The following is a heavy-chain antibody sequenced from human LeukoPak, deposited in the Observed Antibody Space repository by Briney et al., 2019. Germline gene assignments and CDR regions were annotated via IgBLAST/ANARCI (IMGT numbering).Heavy chain of an antibody. J-gene: IGHJ5*02. CDR3: ARLGYYGSGSYYNVNWFDP. D-gene: IGHD3-10*01. Sequence: GASLQISCKGSGYSFTSYWIGWVRQMPGKGLEWMGIIYPGDSDTRYSPSFQGQVTISADKSISTAYLQWSSLKASDTAMYYCARLGYYGSGSYYNVNWFDPWGQGTLVTVSS. V-gene: IGHV5-51*01. CDR2: IYPGDSDT. CDR1: GYSFTSYW.